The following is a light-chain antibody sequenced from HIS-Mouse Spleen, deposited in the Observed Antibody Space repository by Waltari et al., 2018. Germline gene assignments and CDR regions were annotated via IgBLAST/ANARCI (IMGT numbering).Light chain of an antibody. CDR3: MQALQTPPYT. CDR1: QSLLHSNGYND. Sequence: DIVMTQSPLSLPVTPGEPASISCRSSQSLLHSNGYNDLDWYLQKPGQSPQLLIFLGSNRASGDPDRFSGSGSGTYFTLKISRVEAEDVGVYYCMQALQTPPYTFGQGTKLEIK. J-gene: IGKJ2*01. CDR2: LGS. V-gene: IGKV2-28*01.